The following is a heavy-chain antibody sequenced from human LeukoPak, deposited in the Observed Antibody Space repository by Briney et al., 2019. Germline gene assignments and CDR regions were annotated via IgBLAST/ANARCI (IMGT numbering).Heavy chain of an antibody. V-gene: IGHV1-18*04. CDR3: ARDRPSLGMDYYYGMDV. Sequence: ASVKVSCKASGYTFTGYYMHWVRQAPGQGLEWMGWISGYNGNTNYAQKVQGRVTMTTDTSTSTAYMELRSLRSDDTAVYYCARDRPSLGMDYYYGMDVWGQGTTVTVSS. CDR1: GYTFTGYY. D-gene: IGHD6-6*01. CDR2: ISGYNGNT. J-gene: IGHJ6*02.